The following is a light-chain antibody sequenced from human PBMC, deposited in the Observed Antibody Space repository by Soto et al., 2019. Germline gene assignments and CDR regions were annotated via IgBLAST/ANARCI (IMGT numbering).Light chain of an antibody. J-gene: IGKJ4*01. CDR2: DAT. CDR1: QSISSN. CDR3: QQYHDWPPLT. Sequence: IVMTQSPATLSESPGERVTLSCRASQSISSNLAWYQQKPGQPPRLLIYDATSRATGIPSRFSGSGSGIDFTLTIISLQSEDFAVYFCQQYHDWPPLTFGGGTKVEIK. V-gene: IGKV3D-15*01.